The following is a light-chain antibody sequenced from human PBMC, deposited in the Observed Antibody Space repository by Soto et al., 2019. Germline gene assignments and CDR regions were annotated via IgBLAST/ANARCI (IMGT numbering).Light chain of an antibody. CDR3: QQYGSSPPYT. J-gene: IGKJ2*01. Sequence: EIVLQQSPAPLSLSPEERATLSCRASQSVSRSYLAWYQPKPGKAPRLLIYGASSRATGSPDRFSGSGSGTDFTLTISRLEPEDFSVYYCQQYGSSPPYTFGQGTKVDIK. CDR2: GAS. CDR1: QSVSRSY. V-gene: IGKV3-20*01.